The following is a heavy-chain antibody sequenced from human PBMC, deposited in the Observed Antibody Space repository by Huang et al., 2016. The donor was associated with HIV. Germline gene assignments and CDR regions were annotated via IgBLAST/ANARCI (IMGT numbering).Heavy chain of an antibody. Sequence: QVQLVESGGGVVQPGTSLRLSCAASGFLFSNVGMHWVRQAPGKWLEWVAVISYDGRSDRYSASVKGRFTIARDNDKNTLSLEMNRLRHDDTAVYYCAKESRWFSDFDQWGQGTLVTVSS. CDR1: GFLFSNVG. D-gene: IGHD2-15*01. CDR2: ISYDGRSD. V-gene: IGHV3-30*18. J-gene: IGHJ5*02. CDR3: AKESRWFSDFDQ.